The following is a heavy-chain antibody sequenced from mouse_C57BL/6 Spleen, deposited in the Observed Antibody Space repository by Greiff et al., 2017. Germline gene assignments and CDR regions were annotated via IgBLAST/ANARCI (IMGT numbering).Heavy chain of an antibody. D-gene: IGHD1-1*01. CDR2: IYPRSGNT. V-gene: IGHV1-81*01. CDR3: AGVYYGSSYGDYAMDY. J-gene: IGHJ4*01. Sequence: VKLMESGAELARPGASVKLSCKASGYTFTSYGISWVKQRTGQGLEWIGEIYPRSGNTYYNEKFKGKATLTADKSSSTAYMELRSLTSEDSAVYFCAGVYYGSSYGDYAMDYWGQGTSVTVSS. CDR1: GYTFTSYG.